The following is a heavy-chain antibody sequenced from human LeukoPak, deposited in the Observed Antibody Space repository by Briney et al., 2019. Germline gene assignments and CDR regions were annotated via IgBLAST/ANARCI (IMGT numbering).Heavy chain of an antibody. V-gene: IGHV3-73*01. CDR1: GFTFSGSA. D-gene: IGHD4-17*01. CDR3: TRATVSDAFDI. CDR2: IRSKANSYAT. Sequence: PGGSLRLSCAASGFTFSGSAMHWVRQASGKGLEWVGRIRSKANSYATAYDASVKGRLTISRDDSKNTAYLQMNSLKTEDTAVYYCTRATVSDAFDIWGQGTMVTVPS. J-gene: IGHJ3*02.